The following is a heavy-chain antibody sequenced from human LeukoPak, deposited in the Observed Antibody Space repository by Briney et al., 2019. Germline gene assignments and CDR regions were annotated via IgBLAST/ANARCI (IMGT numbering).Heavy chain of an antibody. D-gene: IGHD1-26*01. J-gene: IGHJ3*02. CDR3: ARSYSATPGDIFDM. Sequence: PGGSLRLSCGASTFTFSSNAMHWVRQAPGKGLEWVAVISYDGTNKYYADSVRGRFTISRDNSKNTLYLQMNSLRVEDTAVYYCARSYSATPGDIFDMWGQGTMVTVPS. CDR2: ISYDGTNK. V-gene: IGHV3-30-3*01. CDR1: TFTFSSNA.